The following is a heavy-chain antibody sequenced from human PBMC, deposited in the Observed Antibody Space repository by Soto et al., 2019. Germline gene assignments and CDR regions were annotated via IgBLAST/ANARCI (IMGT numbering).Heavy chain of an antibody. CDR1: GYTFTSYG. J-gene: IGHJ4*02. D-gene: IGHD5-12*01. Sequence: ASVKVSCKASGYTFTSYGISWVRQAPGQGLEWMGWISAYNGNTNYAQKLQGRVTMTTDTSTSTAYMELRSLKTEDTAVYYCARVRSTTWIEHAEDYWGQGALVTVSS. CDR3: ARVRSTTWIEHAEDY. CDR2: ISAYNGNT. V-gene: IGHV1-18*01.